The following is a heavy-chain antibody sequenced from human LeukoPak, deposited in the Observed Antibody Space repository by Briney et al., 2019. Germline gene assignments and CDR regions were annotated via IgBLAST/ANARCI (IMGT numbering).Heavy chain of an antibody. Sequence: ASVKVSCKASGGTFSSYAISWVRQAPGQGLEWMGGIIPIFGTANYAQKFQGRVTITTDESTSTAYMELSSLRSEDTAVYYCARSRFELYYYDSSGYYFDYWGQGTLVTVSS. J-gene: IGHJ4*02. D-gene: IGHD3-22*01. V-gene: IGHV1-69*05. CDR1: GGTFSSYA. CDR2: IIPIFGTA. CDR3: ARSRFELYYYDSSGYYFDY.